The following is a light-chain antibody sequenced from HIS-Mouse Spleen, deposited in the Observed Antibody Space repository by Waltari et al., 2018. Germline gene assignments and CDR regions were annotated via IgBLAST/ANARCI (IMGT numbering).Light chain of an antibody. CDR1: SSDVGSYNL. Sequence: QSALTQPASVSGSPGQSITISCTGTSSDVGSYNLVSWYQQHPGKAPKRVMYEGSKRPSGVSNRFSGSKSGNTASLTISGLQAEDEADYYCCSYAGSSTWVFGGGTKLTVL. CDR3: CSYAGSSTWV. J-gene: IGLJ3*02. CDR2: EGS. V-gene: IGLV2-23*01.